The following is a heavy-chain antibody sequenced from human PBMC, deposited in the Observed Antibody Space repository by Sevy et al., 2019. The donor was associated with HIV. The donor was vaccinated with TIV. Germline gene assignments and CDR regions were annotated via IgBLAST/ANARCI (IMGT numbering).Heavy chain of an antibody. Sequence: GGSLRLSCTASGFTFSSYTINWVRQAPGKGLEWVSSISSDNGYIYNADSVKGRFTISRDNAKNSLYLQMTSLRAEDKAVYYCARVPIIAADGMYYFDYWGQGTLVTVSS. CDR3: ARVPIIAADGMYYFDY. CDR1: GFTFSSYT. CDR2: ISSDNGYI. D-gene: IGHD6-13*01. J-gene: IGHJ4*02. V-gene: IGHV3-21*01.